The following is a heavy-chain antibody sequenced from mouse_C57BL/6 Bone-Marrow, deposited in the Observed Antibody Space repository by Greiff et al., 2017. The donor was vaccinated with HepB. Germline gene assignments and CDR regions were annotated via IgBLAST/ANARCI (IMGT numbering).Heavy chain of an antibody. Sequence: EVQLVESGPGLVKPSQSLSLTCSVTGYSITSGYYWNWIRQFPGNKLEWMGYISYDGSNNYNPSLKNRISITRDTSKNQFFLKLNSVTTEDTATYYCASASITTVVDPWYFDVWGTGTTVTVSS. D-gene: IGHD1-1*01. CDR2: ISYDGSN. J-gene: IGHJ1*03. CDR1: GYSITSGYY. CDR3: ASASITTVVDPWYFDV. V-gene: IGHV3-6*01.